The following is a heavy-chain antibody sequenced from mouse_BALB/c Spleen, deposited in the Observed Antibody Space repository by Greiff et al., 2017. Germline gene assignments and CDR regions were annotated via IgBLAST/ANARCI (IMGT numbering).Heavy chain of an antibody. D-gene: IGHD2-2*01. CDR2: ISSGSSTI. CDR3: ARSSGYDPYYAMDY. V-gene: IGHV5-17*02. J-gene: IGHJ4*01. Sequence: EVLLVESGGGLVQPGGSRKLSCAASGFTFSSFGMHWVRQAPEKGLEWVAYISSGSSTIYYADTVKGRFTISRDNPKNTLFLQMTSLRSEDTAMYYCARSSGYDPYYAMDYWGQGTSVTVSS. CDR1: GFTFSSFG.